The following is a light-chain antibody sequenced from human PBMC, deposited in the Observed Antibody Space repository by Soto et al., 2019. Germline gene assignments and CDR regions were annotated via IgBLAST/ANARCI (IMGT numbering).Light chain of an antibody. CDR1: QSVSSSY. CDR3: QQYDSSLSGSSLYT. J-gene: IGKJ2*01. V-gene: IGKV3-20*01. Sequence: EIVLTQSPGTLSLSPGERATLSCRASQSVSSSYLAWYQQKPGQAPRLLIYGASSRATGIPDRFSGSGSGTDFTLTISRLEPEDFAVYYCQQYDSSLSGSSLYTFGQGTKLEI. CDR2: GAS.